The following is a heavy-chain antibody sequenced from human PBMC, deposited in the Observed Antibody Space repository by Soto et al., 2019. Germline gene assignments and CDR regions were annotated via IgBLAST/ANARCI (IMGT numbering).Heavy chain of an antibody. CDR3: ARTYCTNGVCYKNYYYYGMDV. J-gene: IGHJ6*02. CDR1: GYTFTSYG. CDR2: ISAYNGNT. Sequence: ASVKVSCKASGYTFTSYGISWVRQAPGQGLEWMGWISAYNGNTNYAQKLQGRVTMTTDTSTSTAYMELRSLRSDDTAVYYCARTYCTNGVCYKNYYYYGMDVWGQGTTVTVSS. D-gene: IGHD2-8*01. V-gene: IGHV1-18*01.